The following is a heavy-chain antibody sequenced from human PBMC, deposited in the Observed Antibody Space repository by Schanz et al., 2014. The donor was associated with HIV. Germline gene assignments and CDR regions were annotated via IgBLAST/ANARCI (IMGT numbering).Heavy chain of an antibody. CDR1: GFTFSGYG. V-gene: IGHV3-33*01. J-gene: IGHJ6*02. CDR2: IWYDGKNR. CDR3: ARDGAMAFSLGMDV. Sequence: QVQLVESGGGVVQPGRSLRLSCAVSGFTFSGYGMHWVRQAPGKGLEWVAVIWYDGKNRDYADSVKGRFTISRDNFKNTLYLQMNRMRTEDTAVYYCARDGAMAFSLGMDVWGQGTTVTVSS. D-gene: IGHD2-2*01.